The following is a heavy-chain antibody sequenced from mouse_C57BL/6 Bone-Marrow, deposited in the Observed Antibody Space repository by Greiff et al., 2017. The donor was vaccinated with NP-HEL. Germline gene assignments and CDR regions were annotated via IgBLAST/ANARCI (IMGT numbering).Heavy chain of an antibody. J-gene: IGHJ3*01. Sequence: EVKVVESGEGLVKPGGSLKLSCAASGFTFSSYAMSWVRQTPEKRLEWVAYISSGGDYIYYADTVKGRFTISRDNARNTLYLQMSSLKSEDTAMYYCTRDYGYLFAYWGQGTLVTVSA. CDR2: ISSGGDYI. CDR3: TRDYGYLFAY. D-gene: IGHD2-2*01. V-gene: IGHV5-9-1*02. CDR1: GFTFSSYA.